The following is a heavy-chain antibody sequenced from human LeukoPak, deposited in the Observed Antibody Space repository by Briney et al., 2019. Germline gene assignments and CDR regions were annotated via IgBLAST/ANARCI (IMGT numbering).Heavy chain of an antibody. J-gene: IGHJ6*02. CDR2: IYYSGST. D-gene: IGHD6-6*01. CDR3: ARDWAPNSSSSVFSYGMDV. Sequence: PSETLSLTCTVSGGSISNGAYYWTWIRQHPGKGLEWIGNIYYSGSTNYNPSLNSRGTISPDTSKNQFSLKLSSVTAADTAVYYCARDWAPNSSSSVFSYGMDVWGQGTTVTVSS. CDR1: GGSISNGAYY. V-gene: IGHV4-31*03.